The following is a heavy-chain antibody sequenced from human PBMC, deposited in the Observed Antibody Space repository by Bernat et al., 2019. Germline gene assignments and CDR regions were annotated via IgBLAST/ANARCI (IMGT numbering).Heavy chain of an antibody. J-gene: IGHJ6*02. CDR1: GFTFSSYG. V-gene: IGHV3-30*19. CDR3: ARDPGYDFWSGYLYYYYGMDV. Sequence: QVQLVESGGGVVQPGRSLRLSCAASGFTFSSYGMHWVRQAPGKGLEWVAVIWYDGSNQYYADSVKGRFTISRDNSKNTLYLQMNSLRAEDTAVYYCARDPGYDFWSGYLYYYYGMDVWGQGTTVTVSS. CDR2: IWYDGSNQ. D-gene: IGHD3-3*01.